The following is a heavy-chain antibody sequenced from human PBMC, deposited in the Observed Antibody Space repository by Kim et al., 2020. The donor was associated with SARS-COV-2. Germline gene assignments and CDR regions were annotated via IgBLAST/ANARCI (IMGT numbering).Heavy chain of an antibody. V-gene: IGHV3-30*03. CDR1: GFTFSDSG. CDR2: ISKDGRDT. Sequence: GGSLRLSCVASGFTFSDSGMHWVRQAPGRGLEWVAVISKDGRDTQYADSVKGRFIISRDNAKSTVFLQMNSLGTKDTSVYYCARDVGGSMDYWGQGTQVTVSS. J-gene: IGHJ4*02. CDR3: ARDVGGSMDY. D-gene: IGHD2-15*01.